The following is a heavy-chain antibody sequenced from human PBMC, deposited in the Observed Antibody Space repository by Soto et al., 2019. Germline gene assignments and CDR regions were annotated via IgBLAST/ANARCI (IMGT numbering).Heavy chain of an antibody. Sequence: SETLSLTCAVSGGSISISNWWTWFRQPPGRGLEWIGEIYHSGSTNYNPSLKSRVTISVDKSKDQFSLKLSSVTAADTAVYYCARDMGAAAGREYYFDYWGQGTLVTVSS. J-gene: IGHJ4*02. CDR1: GGSISISNW. V-gene: IGHV4-4*02. CDR2: IYHSGST. D-gene: IGHD6-13*01. CDR3: ARDMGAAAGREYYFDY.